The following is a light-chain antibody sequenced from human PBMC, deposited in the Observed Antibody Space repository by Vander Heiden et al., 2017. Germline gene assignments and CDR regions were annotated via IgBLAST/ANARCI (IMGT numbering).Light chain of an antibody. CDR2: DIS. CDR3: QQCGNTPLT. CDR1: QRIASRF. J-gene: IGKJ4*01. Sequence: DIVLTQSPGTLSLSPGDRATLSCRASQRIASRFFNWYQQKPGQAPRLLIYDISTRATGIPDRFSGSGSGTDFTLTISRLEPEDFAVYYCQQCGNTPLTFGGGTKVEIK. V-gene: IGKV3-20*01.